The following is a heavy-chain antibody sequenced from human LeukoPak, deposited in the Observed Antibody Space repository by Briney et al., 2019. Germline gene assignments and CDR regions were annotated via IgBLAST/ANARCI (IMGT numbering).Heavy chain of an antibody. J-gene: IGHJ4*02. CDR2: CHYSGST. D-gene: IGHD3-3*01. V-gene: IGHV4-59*08. CDR3: ARHSPRFLEYLDY. CDR1: GGSISSDY. Sequence: SETLSLTCTVSGGSISSDYWSWIRQSPGKGLEWIGYCHYSGSTNSNPSHNGRVTFSVDRPRNQFSLKLTSVTAADTAVYYCARHSPRFLEYLDYWGQGTLVAVSS.